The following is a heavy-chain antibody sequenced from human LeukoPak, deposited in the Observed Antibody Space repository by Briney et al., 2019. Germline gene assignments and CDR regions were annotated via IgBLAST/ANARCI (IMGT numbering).Heavy chain of an antibody. CDR3: AKIDDYGAERI. V-gene: IGHV3-30-3*02. J-gene: IGHJ3*02. CDR1: GFTFSSYA. D-gene: IGHD4-17*01. CDR2: ISYDGNNK. Sequence: GGSLRLSCAASGFTFSSYAMQWVRQAPGKGLEWVALISYDGNNKYYADSVKGRFTISRDNSKNTLYLQMNSLRAEDTAVYYCAKIDDYGAERIWGQGTMVTVSS.